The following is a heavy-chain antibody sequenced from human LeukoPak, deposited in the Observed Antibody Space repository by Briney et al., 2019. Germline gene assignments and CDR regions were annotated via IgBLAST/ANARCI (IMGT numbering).Heavy chain of an antibody. CDR2: LYNTGST. Sequence: PSETLSLTCSVSGGSISSYYWGWIRQPPGKGLEWIGYLYNTGSTNYNPSLKSRITISADTSKNQFSLRLSSVTAADTAVYYCARHEPYYLPRGFDPWGQGTLGTVSS. CDR1: GGSISSYY. V-gene: IGHV4-59*08. CDR3: ARHEPYYLPRGFDP. J-gene: IGHJ5*02. D-gene: IGHD3-10*01.